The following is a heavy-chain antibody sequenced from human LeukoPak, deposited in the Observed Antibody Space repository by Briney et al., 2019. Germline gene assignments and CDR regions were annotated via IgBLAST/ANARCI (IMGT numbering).Heavy chain of an antibody. J-gene: IGHJ2*01. CDR3: ARDDYGDRYFDL. CDR1: GFTFSSFE. V-gene: IGHV3-48*03. Sequence: GGSLRLSCAASGFTFSSFEMNWVRQAPGKGLEWVSYISVSGSTTDYADSVKGRFTISRDNAKNSLYLQMNSLRAEDTAVYYCARDDYGDRYFDLWGRGTLVTVSS. D-gene: IGHD4-17*01. CDR2: ISVSGSTT.